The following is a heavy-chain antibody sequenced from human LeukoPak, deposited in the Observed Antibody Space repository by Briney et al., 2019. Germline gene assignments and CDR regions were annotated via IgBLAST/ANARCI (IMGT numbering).Heavy chain of an antibody. CDR3: ARAFNYDFWSGYYTLDY. V-gene: IGHV4-39*01. CDR2: FYNSGST. CDR1: GGSISSSNYY. D-gene: IGHD3-3*01. J-gene: IGHJ4*02. Sequence: SETLSLTCTFSGGSISSSNYYWGWIRQPPGKGLEWIGSFYNSGSTYYNPSLKSRVTISVDTSKSQFSLKLTSVTAADTAVYYCARAFNYDFWSGYYTLDYWGQGTLVTVSS.